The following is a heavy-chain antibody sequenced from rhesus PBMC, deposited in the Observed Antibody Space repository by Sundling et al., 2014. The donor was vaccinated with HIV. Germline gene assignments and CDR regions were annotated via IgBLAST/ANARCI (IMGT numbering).Heavy chain of an antibody. CDR2: IYGSGGNT. V-gene: IGHV4-93*02. CDR3: ARRYYPVVGCDV. D-gene: IGHD2-39*01. Sequence: QVQLQESGPGLVKPSETLSLTCAVSGGSIRSDNWWSWIRQSPGKGLEWIGGIYGSGGNTEYNPSLQSRVTISIDTSKNQFSLKLTSVPAADTAVYYCARRYYPVVGCDVWGPGVLVTVSS. J-gene: IGHJ5-1*01. CDR1: GGSIRSDNW.